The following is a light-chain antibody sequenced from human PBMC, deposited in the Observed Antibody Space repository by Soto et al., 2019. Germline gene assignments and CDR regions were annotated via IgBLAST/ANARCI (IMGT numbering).Light chain of an antibody. Sequence: EVVMTQSPGTLSVSLGESATLSCRASQSVDGYLAWYQQKPGHAPRLLIHGASTRATGVTARFRGGGSGTEFTLTISSLQSEDSAVYYCQQYHKWPPITFGQGTRLEIK. CDR1: QSVDGY. J-gene: IGKJ5*01. CDR3: QQYHKWPPIT. CDR2: GAS. V-gene: IGKV3-15*01.